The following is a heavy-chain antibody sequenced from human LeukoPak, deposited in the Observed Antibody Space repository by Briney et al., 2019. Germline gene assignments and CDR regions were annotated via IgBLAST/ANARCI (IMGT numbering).Heavy chain of an antibody. D-gene: IGHD3-16*01. J-gene: IGHJ4*02. V-gene: IGHV3-9*01. CDR2: ISWNSGSI. CDR1: GFTFDDYA. CDR3: AKDNTPLYYDYVWGGFDY. Sequence: GGSLRLSCAASGFTFDDYAMHWVRQAPGKGLEWVSGISWNSGSIGYADSVKGRFTISRDNAKNSLYLQMNSLRAEDTALYYCAKDNTPLYYDYVWGGFDYWGQGTLVTVSS.